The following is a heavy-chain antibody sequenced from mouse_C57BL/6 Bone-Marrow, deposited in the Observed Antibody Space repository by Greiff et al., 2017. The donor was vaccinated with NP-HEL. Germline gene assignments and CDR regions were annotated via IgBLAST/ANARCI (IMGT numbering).Heavy chain of an antibody. D-gene: IGHD2-3*01. J-gene: IGHJ2*01. CDR1: GYTFTSYW. CDR3: ARGNYDGYYERGYYCDY. CDR2: INPSSGYT. Sequence: VQLQESGAELAKPGASVQLSCKASGYTFTSYWMHWVKQRPGQGLEWIGYINPSSGYTKYNQKFKDKATLTADNSSSTAYMQLSSLTYEDSAVYYCARGNYDGYYERGYYCDYWGQGTTLTVSS. V-gene: IGHV1-7*01.